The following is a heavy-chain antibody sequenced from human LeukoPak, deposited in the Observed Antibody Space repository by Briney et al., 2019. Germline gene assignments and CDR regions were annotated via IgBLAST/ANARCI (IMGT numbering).Heavy chain of an antibody. D-gene: IGHD5-18*01. Sequence: SQTLSLTCAVSGGSISSGGYSWSWIRQPPGKGLEWIGYIYHSGSTYYNPSLKSRVTISVDRSKNQFSLKLSSVTAADTAVYYCARDSGPGYSFGLYYYYGLDVWGQGTTVTVSS. V-gene: IGHV4-30-2*01. CDR3: ARDSGPGYSFGLYYYYGLDV. J-gene: IGHJ6*02. CDR2: IYHSGST. CDR1: GGSISSGGYS.